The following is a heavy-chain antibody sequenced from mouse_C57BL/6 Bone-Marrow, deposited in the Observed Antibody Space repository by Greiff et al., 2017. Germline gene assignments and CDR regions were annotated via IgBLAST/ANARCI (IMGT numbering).Heavy chain of an antibody. D-gene: IGHD1-1*01. CDR2: SRNKANDYTT. CDR3: AAASSPYAMDY. Sequence: EVMLVESGGGLVQSGRSLRLSCATSGFTFSDFYMEWVRQAPGKGLEWIAASRNKANDYTTEYSASVKGRFIVSTDTSQSILYLQMNALRAEDTAIYYCAAASSPYAMDYWGQGTSVTVSS. V-gene: IGHV7-1*01. J-gene: IGHJ4*01. CDR1: GFTFSDFY.